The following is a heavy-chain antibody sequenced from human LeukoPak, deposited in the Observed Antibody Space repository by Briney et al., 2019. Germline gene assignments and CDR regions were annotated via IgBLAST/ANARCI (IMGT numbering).Heavy chain of an antibody. J-gene: IGHJ4*02. CDR1: GYTFTDYY. V-gene: IGHV1-2*02. CDR3: ARDLSWRPFDY. CDR2: INPNSGGS. D-gene: IGHD5-12*01. Sequence: GASVKVSCKASGYTFTDYYIHWVRQAPGQGLECMGWINPNSGGSNYAQKFQGRVTMTRDTSISTAYMELSRLTSDDTAVYYCARDLSWRPFDYWGQGTLVTVSS.